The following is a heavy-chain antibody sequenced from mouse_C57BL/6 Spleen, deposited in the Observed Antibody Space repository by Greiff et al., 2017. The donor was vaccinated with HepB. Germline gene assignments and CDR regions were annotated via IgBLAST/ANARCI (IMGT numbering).Heavy chain of an antibody. J-gene: IGHJ1*03. D-gene: IGHD1-1*01. V-gene: IGHV1-72*01. CDR3: AKGGDTTVVAHWYFDV. CDR2: IDPNSGGT. CDR1: GYTFTSYW. Sequence: QVQLKESGAELVKPGASVKLSCKASGYTFTSYWMHWVKQRPGRGLEWIGRIDPNSGGTKYNEKFKSKATLTVDKPSSTAYMQLSSLTSEDSAVYYCAKGGDTTVVAHWYFDVWGTGTTVTVSS.